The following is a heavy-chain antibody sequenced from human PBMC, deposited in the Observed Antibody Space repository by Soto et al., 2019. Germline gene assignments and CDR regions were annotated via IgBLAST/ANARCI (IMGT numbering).Heavy chain of an antibody. J-gene: IGHJ3*02. CDR1: GFSLSTSGVG. D-gene: IGHD3-22*01. CDR2: IYWDDDK. CDR3: AHSNYYDSSGRDASDI. Sequence: QITLKESGPTLVKPTQTLTLTCTFSGFSLSTSGVGVGWIRQPPGKALEWLALIYWDDDKRYSPSLKSRLTITTNPSKNQLVLTMTNMEPMDTAPYYCAHSNYYDSSGRDASDISRQGTMVTVSS. V-gene: IGHV2-5*02.